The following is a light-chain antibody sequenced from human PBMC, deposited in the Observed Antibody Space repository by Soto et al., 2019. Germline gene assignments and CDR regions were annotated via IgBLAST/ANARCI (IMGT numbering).Light chain of an antibody. CDR1: HSVSSN. CDR3: QERSNWPPT. CDR2: AAS. V-gene: IGKV3-11*01. Sequence: EIVMKQSPSTLSVNKGERANLSCRASHSVSSNLAWYRQIHGQAPRLIIYAASNRATGIPDRFSGGGCGTDFPLTISSLEPEDFAVYYCQERSNWPPTFGQGTRLEI. J-gene: IGKJ5*01.